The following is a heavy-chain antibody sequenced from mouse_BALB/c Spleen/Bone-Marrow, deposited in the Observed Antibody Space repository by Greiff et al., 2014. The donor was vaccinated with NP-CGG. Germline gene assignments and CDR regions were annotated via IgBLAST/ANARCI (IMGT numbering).Heavy chain of an antibody. D-gene: IGHD2-4*01. V-gene: IGHV1-69*01. Sequence: VQLQQSGAELVMPGASVKMSCKASGYTFTDYWMHWVKQRPGQGLEWIGAIDTSDSYTSYNQKFEGKATLTVDESSSTAYMQLSSLTSEDSAVYYCARKYDYYYAMDYWGQGTSVTVSS. CDR2: IDTSDSYT. CDR3: ARKYDYYYAMDY. CDR1: GYTFTDYW. J-gene: IGHJ4*01.